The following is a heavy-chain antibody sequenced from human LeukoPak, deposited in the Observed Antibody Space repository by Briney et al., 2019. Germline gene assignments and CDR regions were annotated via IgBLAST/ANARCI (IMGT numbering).Heavy chain of an antibody. D-gene: IGHD5-24*01. J-gene: IGHJ4*02. V-gene: IGHV4-59*01. CDR3: ATSKVEMATVWDY. CDR1: GGSISRSY. CDR2: IYYSGST. Sequence: SETLSLTCTVSGGSISRSYWSWIRQPPGRGLEWIGYIYYSGSTNYNPSRKSRVTISVDTSKNQISLKLNSVTAADTAVYYCATSKVEMATVWDYWGQGTLVTVSS.